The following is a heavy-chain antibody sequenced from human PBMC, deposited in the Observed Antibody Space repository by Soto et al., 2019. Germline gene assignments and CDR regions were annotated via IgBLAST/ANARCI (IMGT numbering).Heavy chain of an antibody. CDR3: ARGGCSGGSCFFDY. Sequence: VQLVESGGNFVQPGGSLRLSCAASGFTFSRYWMHWVRQAPGKGLVWVSRIDTDGSSTSYADSVRGRFTISRDNAKNTLYLQMNSLRAEDMAVYYCARGGCSGGSCFFDYWGPGILVTVSS. CDR1: GFTFSRYW. J-gene: IGHJ4*02. V-gene: IGHV3-74*01. CDR2: IDTDGSST. D-gene: IGHD2-15*01.